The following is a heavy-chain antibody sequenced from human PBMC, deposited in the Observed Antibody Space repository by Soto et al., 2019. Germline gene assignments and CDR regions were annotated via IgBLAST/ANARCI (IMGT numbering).Heavy chain of an antibody. CDR2: INPNSGGT. CDR1: GYTFTGYY. CDR3: ARGVGATRVWDYYYGMDV. V-gene: IGHV1-2*04. D-gene: IGHD1-26*01. J-gene: IGHJ6*02. Sequence: ASVQVSCKASGYTFTGYYMHWVRQAPGQGLEWMGWINPNSGGTNYAQKFQGWVTMTRDTSISTAYMELSRLRSDDTAVYYCARGVGATRVWDYYYGMDVWGQGTTVTVS.